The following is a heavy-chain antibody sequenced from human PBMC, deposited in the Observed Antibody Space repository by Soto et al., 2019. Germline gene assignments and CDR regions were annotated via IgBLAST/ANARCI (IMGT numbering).Heavy chain of an antibody. CDR3: ARQIITGVQGRGWFDP. CDR2: VYNSGST. V-gene: IGHV4-39*01. Sequence: QLQLQESGPGLVKPSETLSLTCIVSGGSISSSGYYWGWIRQPPGKGLEWIGSVYNSGSTSYKPSLKSRVTISVDTSKNQFSLTLSSVTAADTAVYYCARQIITGVQGRGWFDPWGQGTLVTVSS. CDR1: GGSISSSGYY. J-gene: IGHJ5*02. D-gene: IGHD7-27*01.